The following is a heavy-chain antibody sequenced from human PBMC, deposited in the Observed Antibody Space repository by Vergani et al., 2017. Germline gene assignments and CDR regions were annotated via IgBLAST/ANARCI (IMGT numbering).Heavy chain of an antibody. CDR1: GESIRSGSHY. D-gene: IGHD2-15*01. Sequence: QVQLQESGPGLVKPPGTLSLTCTVSGESIRSGSHYWSWIRQPAGKGPEWIGHIHTGGSTDLNPSFKSRVSISVDTSKSQFSLTLNSVTVADTAVYYCARSRPYCTSGSCPAIWGQGTLVTVSS. J-gene: IGHJ4*02. CDR2: IHTGGST. V-gene: IGHV4-61*02. CDR3: ARSRPYCTSGSCPAI.